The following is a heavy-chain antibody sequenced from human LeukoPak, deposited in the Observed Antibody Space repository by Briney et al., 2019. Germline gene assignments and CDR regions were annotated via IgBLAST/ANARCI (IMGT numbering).Heavy chain of an antibody. J-gene: IGHJ4*02. CDR1: GFTFSSYA. Sequence: GGSLRLSCAASGFTFSSYAMSWVRQAPGKGLEWVSAISGSGGSTYYADSVKGRFTISRDNSKNTLYLQVNSLRAEDTALYYCAKPAPSSHNSGWYSTPYYFDYWGQGTLVTVSS. D-gene: IGHD6-19*01. V-gene: IGHV3-23*01. CDR2: ISGSGGST. CDR3: AKPAPSSHNSGWYSTPYYFDY.